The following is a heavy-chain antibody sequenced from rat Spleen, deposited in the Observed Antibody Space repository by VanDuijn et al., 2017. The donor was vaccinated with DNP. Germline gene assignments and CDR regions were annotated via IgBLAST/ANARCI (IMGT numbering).Heavy chain of an antibody. CDR1: GFTFSDYY. CDR2: VSYEGTST. D-gene: IGHD4-3*01. V-gene: IGHV5-22*01. Sequence: EVQLVESGGGLVQPGRSLKLFCAASGFTFSDYYMAWVRQAPKKGLEWVASVSYEGTSTYYGDSVKGRFTVSRDNAKSTLYLQMSSLRSEDTATYYCTSPVPSGHYVMDAWGQGTSVTVSS. CDR3: TSPVPSGHYVMDA. J-gene: IGHJ4*01.